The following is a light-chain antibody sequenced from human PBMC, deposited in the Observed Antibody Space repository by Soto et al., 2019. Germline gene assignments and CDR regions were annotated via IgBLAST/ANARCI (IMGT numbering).Light chain of an antibody. CDR3: QQRSNWPPVIT. CDR1: QTFSSH. Sequence: EIVLTQSPATLSLSPGERATLSCRASQTFSSHLAWYQQKPGQAPRLLIYDASKRDTGIPARFSGRGSGTAFTLTISSLELEDFAVYYCQQRSNWPPVITFGQGTRLEIK. J-gene: IGKJ5*01. CDR2: DAS. V-gene: IGKV3-11*01.